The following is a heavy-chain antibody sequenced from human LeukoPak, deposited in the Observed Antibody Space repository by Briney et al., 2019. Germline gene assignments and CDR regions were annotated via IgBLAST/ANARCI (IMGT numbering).Heavy chain of an antibody. CDR1: GFTFSSYS. V-gene: IGHV3-48*01. J-gene: IGHJ6*02. CDR2: ISSSSSTI. Sequence: GGSLRLSCAASGFTFSSYSMNWVRQAPGKGLEWVSYISSSSSTIYYADSVKGRFTISRDNAKNSLYLQMNSLRAEDTAVYYCARDARYYYYYGMDVWGPGTTVTVSS. D-gene: IGHD6-6*01. CDR3: ARDARYYYYYGMDV.